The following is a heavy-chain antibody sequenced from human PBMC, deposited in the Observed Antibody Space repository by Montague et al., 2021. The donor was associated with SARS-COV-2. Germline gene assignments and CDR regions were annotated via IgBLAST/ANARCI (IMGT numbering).Heavy chain of an antibody. V-gene: IGHV3-23*03. Sequence: SLRLSCAASGFTFNNYAMTWVRQAPGKGLEWVSIIYSDGSSTYYADSVKGRFTIFRDNSKNTLYLQMNSLRAEDTAVYSCTKGGRNFYELDGFDSWGQGAPVTVSS. CDR2: IYSDGSST. D-gene: IGHD3-3*01. CDR1: GFTFNNYA. CDR3: TKGGRNFYELDGFDS. J-gene: IGHJ4*02.